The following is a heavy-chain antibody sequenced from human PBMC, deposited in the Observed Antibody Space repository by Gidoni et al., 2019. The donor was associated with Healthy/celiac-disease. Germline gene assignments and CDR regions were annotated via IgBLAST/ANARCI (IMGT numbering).Heavy chain of an antibody. CDR3: ARAEVAVAGTCWYFDL. CDR1: GFTFAGYG. J-gene: IGHJ2*01. V-gene: IGHV3-20*01. Sequence: EVQLVESGGGVVRPGGSLRLSCAASGFTFAGYGMSWVRQAPGKGLAWVAGINWNGGSTGYADSVKGRVTISRDNAKNSLYLQMNSLRAEDTALYHCARAEVAVAGTCWYFDLWGRGTLVTVSS. D-gene: IGHD6-19*01. CDR2: INWNGGST.